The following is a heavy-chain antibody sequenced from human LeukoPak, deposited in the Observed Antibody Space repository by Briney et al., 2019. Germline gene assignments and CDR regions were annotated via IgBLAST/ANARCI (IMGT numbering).Heavy chain of an antibody. CDR1: GFTFNNYW. CDR3: ARVRYYEDV. J-gene: IGHJ6*02. Sequence: PGGSLRLSCTASGFTFNNYWMSWVRQASGKGLEWVANIKQDGSEKYYVDSVRGRFTISRDNAKNSLFLQMNTLRAEDTAVYYCARVRYYEDVWGRGTTVTVSS. D-gene: IGHD3-3*01. CDR2: IKQDGSEK. V-gene: IGHV3-7*01.